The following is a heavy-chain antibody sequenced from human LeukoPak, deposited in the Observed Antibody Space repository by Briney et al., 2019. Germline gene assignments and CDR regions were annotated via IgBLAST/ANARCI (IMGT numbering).Heavy chain of an antibody. CDR2: ISSSSSYI. CDR1: GFTFSSYS. D-gene: IGHD1-7*01. Sequence: GGSLRLSCAASGFTFSSYSMNWVRQAPGKGLEWVSSISSSSSYIYYADSVKGRFTISRDNAKNSLYLQMNSLRAEDTAVYYCARDAGYNWNYPFGYWGQGTLVTVSS. J-gene: IGHJ4*02. V-gene: IGHV3-21*01. CDR3: ARDAGYNWNYPFGY.